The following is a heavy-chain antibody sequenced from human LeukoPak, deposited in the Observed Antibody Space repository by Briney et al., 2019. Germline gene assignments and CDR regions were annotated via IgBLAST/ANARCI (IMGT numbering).Heavy chain of an antibody. J-gene: IGHJ4*02. CDR2: IKQDGSEK. D-gene: IGHD6-19*01. CDR3: ARVGGSGWYDY. CDR1: GFTFSSYW. V-gene: IGHV3-7*01. Sequence: GGSLRLSCAASGFTFSSYWMSWVRQAPGKGLEWVANIKQDGSEKYYVDSVKGRFTISRDNAKNSLYLQMNSLGAEDTAVYYCARVGGSGWYDYWGQGTLVTVSS.